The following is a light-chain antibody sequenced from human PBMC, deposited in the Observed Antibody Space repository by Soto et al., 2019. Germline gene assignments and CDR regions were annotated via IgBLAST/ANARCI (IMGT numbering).Light chain of an antibody. CDR1: SSNIAANS. CDR3: GAWDTSLTVYV. Sequence: QSALTQPPSVSAAPGQEVTISCSGSSSNIAANSVSWYQHLPGTAPKLLIYDSDRRPSGTPARFSGSKSGTSATLGITGLQTGDEADSYCGAWDTSLTVYVFGSGTKVTVL. J-gene: IGLJ1*01. CDR2: DSD. V-gene: IGLV1-51*01.